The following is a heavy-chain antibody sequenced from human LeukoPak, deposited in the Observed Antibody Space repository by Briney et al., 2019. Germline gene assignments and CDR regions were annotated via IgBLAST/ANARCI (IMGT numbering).Heavy chain of an antibody. CDR3: ARGQLIPRSPLKPDDRVVPDKYYFDY. Sequence: SETLSLTCTVSGGSISSYYWSWIRQPPGKGLEWIGYIYYSGSTNYNPSLKCRVTISVDTSKNQFSLKLSSVTAADTAVYYCARGQLIPRSPLKPDDRVVPDKYYFDYWGQGTLVTVSS. J-gene: IGHJ4*02. D-gene: IGHD2-2*01. CDR2: IYYSGST. CDR1: GGSISSYY. V-gene: IGHV4-59*01.